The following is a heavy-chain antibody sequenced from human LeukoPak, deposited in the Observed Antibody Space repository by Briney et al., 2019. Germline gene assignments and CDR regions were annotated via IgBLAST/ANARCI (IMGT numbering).Heavy chain of an antibody. CDR2: INPNSGGT. Sequence: ASVKVSCKASGYTFTGYYMHWVRQAPGQGLAWLGWINPNSGGTNYAQKFQGRVTMTRDTSISTAYMELSRLRSDDTAVYYCASWLPTTGTTAAANYYYYGMDVWGQGTTVTVSS. CDR1: GYTFTGYY. J-gene: IGHJ6*02. V-gene: IGHV1-2*02. CDR3: ASWLPTTGTTAAANYYYYGMDV. D-gene: IGHD1-1*01.